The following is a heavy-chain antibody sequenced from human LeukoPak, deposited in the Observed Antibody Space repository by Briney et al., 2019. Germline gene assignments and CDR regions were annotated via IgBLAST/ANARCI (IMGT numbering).Heavy chain of an antibody. Sequence: GASVKVSCKTSGYTFTNYGISWVRQAPGQGLEWMGWISGYNGNTNYAQNLQGRVTMTTNTSTSTAYMELRSLRSDDTAVYYCARVGTYFYDRSSYGPYDIWGQGTMVTVSS. V-gene: IGHV1-18*01. CDR2: ISGYNGNT. D-gene: IGHD3-22*01. CDR1: GYTFTNYG. J-gene: IGHJ3*02. CDR3: ARVGTYFYDRSSYGPYDI.